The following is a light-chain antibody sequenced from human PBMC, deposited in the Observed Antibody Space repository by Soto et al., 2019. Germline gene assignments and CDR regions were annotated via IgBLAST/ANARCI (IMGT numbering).Light chain of an antibody. V-gene: IGKV3-20*01. Sequence: EIVLTQSPDTLSLSPGERATLSCRASQGVSRGYLAWYQQKAGQAPRLLIYGVSSRATGVSHRFSGSGSGTDFTLTISRLEPEDFAVYYCQQHETLITFGQGTRLEI. J-gene: IGKJ5*01. CDR2: GVS. CDR3: QQHETLIT. CDR1: QGVSRGY.